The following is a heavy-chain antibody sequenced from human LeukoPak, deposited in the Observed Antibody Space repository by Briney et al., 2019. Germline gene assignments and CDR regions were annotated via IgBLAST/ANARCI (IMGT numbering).Heavy chain of an antibody. D-gene: IGHD5-18*01. Sequence: SETLSLTRTVSGASISSYYWSWIRQPPGKGLEWIGYIYYSGSTNYNPSLKSRGTISVDTSKNQFSLKLNSVTAADTAVYFCARLLRSGYSYGFLDYWGQGTLVTVSS. CDR1: GASISSYY. V-gene: IGHV4-59*01. CDR3: ARLLRSGYSYGFLDY. J-gene: IGHJ4*02. CDR2: IYYSGST.